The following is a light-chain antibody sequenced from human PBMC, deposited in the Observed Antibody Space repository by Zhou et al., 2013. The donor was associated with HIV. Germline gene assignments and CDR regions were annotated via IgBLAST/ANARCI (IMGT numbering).Light chain of an antibody. V-gene: IGKV1-33*01. CDR3: QQYDNLPLT. Sequence: DIQMTQSPSSLSASVGDRVTITCQASQDISNYLNWYQQKPGKAPKLLIYAASNLETGVPSRFSGSGSGTDFTFTISSLLPEDIATYFCQQYDNLPLTFGGGTKVEIK. CDR2: AAS. CDR1: QDISNY. J-gene: IGKJ4*01.